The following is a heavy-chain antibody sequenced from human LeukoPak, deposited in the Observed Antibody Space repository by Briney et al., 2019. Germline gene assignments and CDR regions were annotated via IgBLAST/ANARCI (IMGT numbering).Heavy chain of an antibody. CDR3: TTDTYYYDSSGSPIDY. D-gene: IGHD3-22*01. CDR1: GFTFSNAW. CDR2: IKSKTDVGTT. V-gene: IGHV3-15*01. Sequence: GGSLRLSCAASGFTFSNAWMSWVRQAPGKGLEWVGRIKSKTDVGTTDYAAPVKGRFTISRDDSKHTLYLQMNSLKTEDTAVYYCTTDTYYYDSSGSPIDYWGQGTLVTVSS. J-gene: IGHJ4*02.